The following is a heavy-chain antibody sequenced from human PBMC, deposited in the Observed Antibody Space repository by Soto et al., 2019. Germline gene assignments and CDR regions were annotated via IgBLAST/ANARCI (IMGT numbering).Heavy chain of an antibody. Sequence: QVQLQQWGAGLLKPSETLSLTCAVYGGSFSGYYWNWIRQPPGKGLEWIGEINHSGSTNYNPSLKSRVTISVDTSKNPFSLKLSSVTAADTAVYYCARVSGIYYYGMDVWGQGTTVTVSS. D-gene: IGHD3-10*01. V-gene: IGHV4-34*01. CDR1: GGSFSGYY. CDR2: INHSGST. J-gene: IGHJ6*02. CDR3: ARVSGIYYYGMDV.